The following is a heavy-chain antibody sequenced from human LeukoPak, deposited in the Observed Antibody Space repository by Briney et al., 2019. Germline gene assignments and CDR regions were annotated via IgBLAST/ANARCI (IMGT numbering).Heavy chain of an antibody. Sequence: SETLSLTCTVSGGSISSYYWSWIRQPPGKGLEWIGRIYTSGSTNYNPSLKSRVTMSVDTSKNQFSLKLSSVTAADAAVYYCARGARTAAGTFYFDYWGQGTLVTVSS. CDR2: IYTSGST. D-gene: IGHD6-13*01. V-gene: IGHV4-4*07. CDR3: ARGARTAAGTFYFDY. CDR1: GGSISSYY. J-gene: IGHJ4*02.